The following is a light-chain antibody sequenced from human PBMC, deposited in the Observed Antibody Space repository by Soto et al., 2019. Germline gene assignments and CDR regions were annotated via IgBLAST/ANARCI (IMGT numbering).Light chain of an antibody. Sequence: QSALTQPPSVSGSPGQSVTISCTGTSNDIGSYNLVSWYQLPPGTAPQLIVYEVSNRPSGVPDRFSGSKSGNTASLTISGLHAEDGSVYHYRTYTSKSTYGFGTGTKVTGL. J-gene: IGLJ1*01. CDR2: EVS. CDR3: RTYTSKSTYG. CDR1: SNDIGSYNL. V-gene: IGLV2-18*02.